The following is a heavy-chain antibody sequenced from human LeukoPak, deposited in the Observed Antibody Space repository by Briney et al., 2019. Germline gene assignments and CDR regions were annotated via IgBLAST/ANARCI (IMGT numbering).Heavy chain of an antibody. CDR1: GDSIINAGNY. V-gene: IGHV4-31*03. CDR3: AREKGNDALDI. J-gene: IGHJ3*02. Sequence: SETLSLTCNVSGDSIINAGNYWTWIRQHPGKGLVWIGYIYYSGNTYYNPSLKSRVIMSIDTSKNQFSLTLNSLTAADTAMYYCAREKGNDALDIWGQGTMVTVSS. CDR2: IYYSGNT.